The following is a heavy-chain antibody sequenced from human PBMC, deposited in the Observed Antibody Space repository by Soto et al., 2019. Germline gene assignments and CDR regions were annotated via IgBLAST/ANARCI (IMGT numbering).Heavy chain of an antibody. CDR2: IIPILGIA. Sequence: QVQLVQSGAEVKKPGSSVKVSCKASGGTFSSYTISWVRQAPGQGLEWMGRIIPILGIANYAQQFQGRVTITADKSTSTAYMELSSLRSEDTAVYYCARVPRDPYSSGWYRDWYFDLWGRGTLVTVSS. D-gene: IGHD6-19*01. CDR3: ARVPRDPYSSGWYRDWYFDL. CDR1: GGTFSSYT. V-gene: IGHV1-69*02. J-gene: IGHJ2*01.